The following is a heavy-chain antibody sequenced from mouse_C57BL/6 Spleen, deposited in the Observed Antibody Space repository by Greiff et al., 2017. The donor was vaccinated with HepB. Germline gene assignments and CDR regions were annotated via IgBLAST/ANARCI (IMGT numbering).Heavy chain of an antibody. J-gene: IGHJ1*03. V-gene: IGHV5-9*01. Sequence: EVQLVESGGGLVKPGGSLKLSCAASGFTFSSYTMSWVRQTPEKRLEWVATISGGGGNTYYPDSVKGRFTISRDNAKNTLYLQMSSLRSEDTALYYCARPLGSSYWYFGVWGTGTTVTVSS. D-gene: IGHD1-1*01. CDR2: ISGGGGNT. CDR1: GFTFSSYT. CDR3: ARPLGSSYWYFGV.